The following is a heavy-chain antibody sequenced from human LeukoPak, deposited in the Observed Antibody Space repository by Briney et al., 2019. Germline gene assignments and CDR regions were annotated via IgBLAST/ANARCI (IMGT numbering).Heavy chain of an antibody. J-gene: IGHJ4*02. V-gene: IGHV3-21*01. CDR3: ARGSVLTLDY. CDR2: ISSSSSYI. CDR1: GFTFSSYS. Sequence: GGSLRLSCAASGFTFSSYSMNWVRQAPGKGLEWVSSISSSSSYIYYADSVMGRFTISRDNAKNSLYLQMNSLRAEDTAVYYCARGSVLTLDYWGQGTLVTVSS.